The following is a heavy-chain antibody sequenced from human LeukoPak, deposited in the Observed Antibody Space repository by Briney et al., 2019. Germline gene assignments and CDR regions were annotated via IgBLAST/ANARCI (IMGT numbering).Heavy chain of an antibody. J-gene: IGHJ5*02. CDR2: IYYSGST. Sequence: SETLSLTCTVSGGSISSYYWSWIRQPPGKGLEWIGYIYYSGSTNYNPSLKSRVTISVDTSKNQFSLNLSSVTAADTAVYYCARGDSSTWYGWFDPWGQGTLVTVSS. D-gene: IGHD6-13*01. CDR3: ARGDSSTWYGWFDP. CDR1: GGSISSYY. V-gene: IGHV4-59*08.